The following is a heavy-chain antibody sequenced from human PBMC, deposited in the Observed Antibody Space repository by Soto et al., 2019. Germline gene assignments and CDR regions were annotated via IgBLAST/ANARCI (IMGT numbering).Heavy chain of an antibody. CDR1: GGTFSSYA. CDR3: ARDTDTAMVNDYYGMDV. Sequence: QVQLVQSGAEVKKPGSSVKVSCKASGGTFSSYAISWVRQAPGQGLEWMGGIIPIFGTANYAQKFQGRVTITADESTSTAYMELSSLRSEDTAVYYCARDTDTAMVNDYYGMDVWGQGTTVTVSS. V-gene: IGHV1-69*01. CDR2: IIPIFGTA. D-gene: IGHD5-18*01. J-gene: IGHJ6*02.